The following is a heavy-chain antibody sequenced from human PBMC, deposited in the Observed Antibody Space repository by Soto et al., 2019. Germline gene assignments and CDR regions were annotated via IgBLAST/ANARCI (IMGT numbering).Heavy chain of an antibody. V-gene: IGHV1-18*01. D-gene: IGHD6-19*01. J-gene: IGHJ4*02. CDR3: ARDLTGYSSGWYDY. CDR2: ISAYNGNT. CDR1: GGSFGNSA. Sequence: AASVKVSCKASGGSFGNSAINWVRQTPGQGLEWMGWISAYNGNTNYAQKLQGRVTMTTDTSTSTAYMELRSLRSDDTAVYYCARDLTGYSSGWYDYWGQGTLVTVSS.